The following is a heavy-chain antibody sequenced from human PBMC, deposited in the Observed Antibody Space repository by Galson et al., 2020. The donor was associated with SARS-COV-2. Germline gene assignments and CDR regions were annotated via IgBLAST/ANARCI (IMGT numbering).Heavy chain of an antibody. CDR1: GFTFSNAW. CDR3: TTDGYGATYYYYYGMDV. J-gene: IGHJ6*02. CDR2: ITSKTDGGTT. Sequence: GGSLRLSCAASGFTFSNAWMSWVRQAPGKGLEWVGRITSKTDGGTTDYAAPVKGRFTISRDDSKNTLYLHMHSLKTEDTAVYYCTTDGYGATYYYYYGMDVWGQGTTVTVSS. V-gene: IGHV3-15*01. D-gene: IGHD5-18*01.